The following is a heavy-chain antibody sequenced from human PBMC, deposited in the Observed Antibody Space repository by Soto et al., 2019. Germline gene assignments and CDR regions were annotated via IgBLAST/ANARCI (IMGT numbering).Heavy chain of an antibody. CDR1: GYTFTSYG. D-gene: IGHD3-22*01. CDR2: ISAYNGNT. J-gene: IGHJ3*02. Sequence: GASVKVSCKASGYTFTSYGISWVRQAPGQGLEWMGWISAYNGNTNYAQKLQGRVTMTTDTTTSTAYMELRSLRSDDTAVYYCARGSYYYDSRWAAFDIWGQGTMVTVSS. CDR3: ARGSYYYDSRWAAFDI. V-gene: IGHV1-18*01.